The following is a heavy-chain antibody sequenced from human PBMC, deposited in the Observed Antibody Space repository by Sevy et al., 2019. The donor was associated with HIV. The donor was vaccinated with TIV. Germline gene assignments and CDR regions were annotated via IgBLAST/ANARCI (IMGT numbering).Heavy chain of an antibody. J-gene: IGHJ5*02. Sequence: SETLSLTCTVSGGSISSSSYYWDWIRQPPGKGLEWIGSIYYSGSTYYDPSLKSRVTISVDTSKNQFSLKLSSVTAADTAVYYCARKLIAVAGPNWFDPWGQGTLVTVSS. V-gene: IGHV4-39*01. D-gene: IGHD6-19*01. CDR1: GGSISSSSYY. CDR2: IYYSGST. CDR3: ARKLIAVAGPNWFDP.